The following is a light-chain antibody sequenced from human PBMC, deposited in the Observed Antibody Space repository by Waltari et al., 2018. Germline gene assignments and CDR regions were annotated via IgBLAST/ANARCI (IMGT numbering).Light chain of an antibody. CDR1: SGSVSSPSY. J-gene: IGLJ3*02. V-gene: IGLV8-61*01. CDR2: KGI. Sequence: QTVVTQAPSLSVSPGGTATLTCALSSGSVSSPSYPTWYQQTPGQPPRTLVYKGISRSSGVPDRFSGSILGNTAALTITGAQADDESDYYCSMYMGSGVWVFGGGTKLTVL. CDR3: SMYMGSGVWV.